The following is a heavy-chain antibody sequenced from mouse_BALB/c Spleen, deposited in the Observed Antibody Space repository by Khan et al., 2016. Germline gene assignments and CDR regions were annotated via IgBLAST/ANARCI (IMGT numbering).Heavy chain of an antibody. D-gene: IGHD4-1*01. Sequence: EVELVESGGGLVQPGGSLRLSCATSGFTFTDYYMSWVRQPPGKALAWLGFIRNKANGYTTEYSASVKGRVTISRDNSRSIRDLQMNTLRAEDSATEYCARDNWDWYFDVWSAGTTVTVSS. CDR1: GFTFTDYY. CDR2: IRNKANGYTT. CDR3: ARDNWDWYFDV. J-gene: IGHJ1*01. V-gene: IGHV7-3*02.